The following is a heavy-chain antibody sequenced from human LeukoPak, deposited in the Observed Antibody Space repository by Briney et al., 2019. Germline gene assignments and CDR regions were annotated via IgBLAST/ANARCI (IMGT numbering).Heavy chain of an antibody. CDR3: AKDEIGTMVRGVIMS. CDR2: ISSSSSTI. Sequence: GGSLRLSCAASGFTFSSYSMNWVRQAPGKGLEWVSYISSSSSTIYYADSVKGRFTISRDNAKNSLYLQMNSLRAEDTAVYYCAKDEIGTMVRGVIMSWGQGTLVTVSS. D-gene: IGHD3-10*01. CDR1: GFTFSSYS. V-gene: IGHV3-48*01. J-gene: IGHJ4*02.